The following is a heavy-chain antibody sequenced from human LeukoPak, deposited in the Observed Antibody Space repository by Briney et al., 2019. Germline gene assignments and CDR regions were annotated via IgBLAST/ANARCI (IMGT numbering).Heavy chain of an antibody. D-gene: IGHD3-3*01. CDR3: AGEYYDFWSGYPSWFDP. CDR1: GFTFSSYS. CDR2: ISSSSSYI. J-gene: IGHJ5*02. Sequence: RSGGSLRLSCAASGFTFSSYSMNWVRQAPGKGLEWVSSISSSSSYIYYADSVKGRFTISRDNAKNSLYPQMNSLRAEDTAVYYCAGEYYDFWSGYPSWFDPWGQGTLVTVSS. V-gene: IGHV3-21*01.